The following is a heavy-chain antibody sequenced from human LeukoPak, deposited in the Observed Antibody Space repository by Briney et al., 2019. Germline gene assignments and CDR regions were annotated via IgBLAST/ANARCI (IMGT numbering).Heavy chain of an antibody. CDR2: IYCSGST. Sequence: PSQTLSFTCTVSGGSISSGGYYWSWIRQHPGKGLEWIGYIYCSGSTYYNPSLKSRVTISVDTSKNQFSLKLSSVTAADTAVYYCARGADCSGGSCYPGNWFDPWGQGTLVTVSS. D-gene: IGHD2-15*01. CDR1: GGSISSGGYY. V-gene: IGHV4-31*03. J-gene: IGHJ5*02. CDR3: ARGADCSGGSCYPGNWFDP.